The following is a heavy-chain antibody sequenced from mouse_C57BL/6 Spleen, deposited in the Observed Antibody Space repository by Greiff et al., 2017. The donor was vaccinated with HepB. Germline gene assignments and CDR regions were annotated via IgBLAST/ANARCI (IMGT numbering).Heavy chain of an antibody. D-gene: IGHD2-4*01. CDR2: IHPSDSDT. CDR1: GYTFTSYW. Sequence: QVQLQQPGAELVKPGASVKVSCKASGYTFTSYWMHWVKQRPGQGLEWIGRIHPSDSDTNYNQKFKGKATLTVDKSSSTAYMQLSSLTSEDSAVYYCEIGDYDYDGWFAYWGQGTLVTVSA. CDR3: EIGDYDYDGWFAY. V-gene: IGHV1-74*01. J-gene: IGHJ3*01.